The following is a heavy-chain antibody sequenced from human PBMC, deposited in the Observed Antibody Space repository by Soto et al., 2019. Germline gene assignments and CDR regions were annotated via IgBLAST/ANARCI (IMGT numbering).Heavy chain of an antibody. V-gene: IGHV3-30*03. CDR2: ISYGGSNK. D-gene: IGHD6-6*01. J-gene: IGHJ5*02. CDR3: ARDLQPKAPRPFPGWFDP. CDR1: GFTFSNYG. Sequence: QEQLLYSGGGVVQPGRSLRLSCAASGFTFSNYGMHWVRQAPGEGLDWVAVISYGGSNKYYADSVKGRFTISRDNSKNPLYLQMNSLRSEDTAVYYCARDLQPKAPRPFPGWFDPWGQGTLVTVSS.